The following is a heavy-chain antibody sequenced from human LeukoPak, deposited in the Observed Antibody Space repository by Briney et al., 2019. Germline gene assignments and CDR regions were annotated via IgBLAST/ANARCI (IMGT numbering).Heavy chain of an antibody. CDR3: ARLQTGPQYSGQGSNWFDP. V-gene: IGHV1-69*04. CDR1: GCTFSSYA. J-gene: IGHJ5*02. Sequence: SVKVSCKASGCTFSSYAISWVRQAPGQGLEWMGRIIPIFGIAHYAQKFQGRVTMTGDKSTSTAYMELSSLRSEDTAVYYGARLQTGPQYSGQGSNWFDPWGQGTLVTVSS. CDR2: IIPIFGIA. D-gene: IGHD5-12*01.